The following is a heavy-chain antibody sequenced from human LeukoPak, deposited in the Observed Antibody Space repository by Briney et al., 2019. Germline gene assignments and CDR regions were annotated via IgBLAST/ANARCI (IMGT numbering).Heavy chain of an antibody. CDR3: ARVVDYYDRPDAFDI. Sequence: PSETLSLTCTVSGGSISSYYWSWIRQPPGKGLEWIGYIYYSGSTNYNPSLKSRVTISVDTSKNQSSLKLSSVTAADTAVYYCARVVDYYDRPDAFDIWGQGTMVTVSS. D-gene: IGHD3-22*01. J-gene: IGHJ3*02. V-gene: IGHV4-59*01. CDR1: GGSISSYY. CDR2: IYYSGST.